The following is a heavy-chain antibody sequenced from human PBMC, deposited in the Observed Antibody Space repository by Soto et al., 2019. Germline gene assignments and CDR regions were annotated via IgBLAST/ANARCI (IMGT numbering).Heavy chain of an antibody. J-gene: IGHJ5*02. CDR1: VGSISSGGYY. CDR3: ARGKGTIWFGELNWFEP. D-gene: IGHD3-10*01. CDR2: IYYSGST. Sequence: TLSLTCTFSVGSISSGGYYCSWIRQHPGKGLEWTGYIYYSGSTYYNPSLKSRVTISVDTSKNQFSLKLSSVTAADTAVYYCARGKGTIWFGELNWFEPWGQGTLVTVSS. V-gene: IGHV4-31*03.